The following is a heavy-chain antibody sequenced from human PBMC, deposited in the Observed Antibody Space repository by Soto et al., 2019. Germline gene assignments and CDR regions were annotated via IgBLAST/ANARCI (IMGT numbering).Heavy chain of an antibody. CDR3: ARELVVVAAPPAHYYYYYGMDV. J-gene: IGHJ6*02. CDR2: IKQDGSEK. CDR1: GFTFSSYW. D-gene: IGHD2-15*01. Sequence: PGGSLRLSCAASGFTFSSYWMSWVRQAPGKGLEWVANIKQDGSEKYYVDSVKGRFTISRDNAKNSLYLQMNSLRAEDTAVYYCARELVVVAAPPAHYYYYYGMDVWGQGTTVTVSS. V-gene: IGHV3-7*03.